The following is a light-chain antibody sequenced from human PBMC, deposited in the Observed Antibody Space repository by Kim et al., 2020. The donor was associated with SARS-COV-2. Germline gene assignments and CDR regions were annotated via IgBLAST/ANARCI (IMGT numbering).Light chain of an antibody. V-gene: IGKV4-1*01. Sequence: RATINCKSGQSVLYRSNNMNYLAWYQQKPGQSPRLLIYWASTRESGVPDRFSGSGYGTDFTLTISSLQAEDVAVYYCQQYYNIPRTFGQGTKLEI. J-gene: IGKJ2*02. CDR2: WAS. CDR1: QSVLYRSNNMNY. CDR3: QQYYNIPRT.